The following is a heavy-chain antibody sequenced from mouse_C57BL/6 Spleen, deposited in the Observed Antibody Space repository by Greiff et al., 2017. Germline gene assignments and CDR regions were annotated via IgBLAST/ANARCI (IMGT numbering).Heavy chain of an antibody. V-gene: IGHV1-26*01. D-gene: IGHD2-3*01. J-gene: IGHJ2*01. CDR1: GYKFTDYY. CDR2: INPKNGGT. CDR3: ASGWLDY. Sequence: EVPLQQSGPELVKPGASVKISCKASGYKFTDYYMNWVKQSHGKSLEWIGDINPKNGGTSYNQKFKGKATLTVDKSSSTAAMELRSLTSEDSAVYYCASGWLDYWGQGTTLTVSS.